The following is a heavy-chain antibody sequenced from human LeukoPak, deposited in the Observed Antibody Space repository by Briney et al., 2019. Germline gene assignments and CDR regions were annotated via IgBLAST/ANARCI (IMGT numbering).Heavy chain of an antibody. D-gene: IGHD1-7*01. CDR3: ARPKYNWNYGSLNY. J-gene: IGHJ4*02. Sequence: GGSLRLSCAASGFTFSSYDMHWVRQATGKGLEWVSAIGTAGDTYYPGSVKGRFTISRENAKNSLYLQMNSLRAEDTAVYYCARPKYNWNYGSLNYWGQGTLVTVSS. V-gene: IGHV3-13*01. CDR1: GFTFSSYD. CDR2: IGTAGDT.